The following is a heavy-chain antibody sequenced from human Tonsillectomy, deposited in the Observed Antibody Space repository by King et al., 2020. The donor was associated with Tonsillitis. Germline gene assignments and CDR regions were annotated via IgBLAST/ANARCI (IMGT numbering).Heavy chain of an antibody. D-gene: IGHD4-17*01. V-gene: IGHV3-66*01. CDR1: GFTVSSNY. Sequence: VQLVESGGGLVQPGGSLRLSCAASGFTVSSNYRSWVRQAPGKGLEWVSVIYSGGSTYYADSVKGRFTISRDNSKNTLYLQMNSLRAEDTAVYYCALYGDYPLGMDVWGQGTTVTVSS. CDR2: IYSGGST. CDR3: ALYGDYPLGMDV. J-gene: IGHJ6*02.